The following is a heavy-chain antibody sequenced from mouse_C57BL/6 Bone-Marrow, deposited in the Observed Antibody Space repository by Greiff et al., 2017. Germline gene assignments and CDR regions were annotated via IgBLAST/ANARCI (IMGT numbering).Heavy chain of an antibody. CDR1: GFNIKDDY. V-gene: IGHV14-4*01. J-gene: IGHJ4*01. CDR3: TRCRGDAMDY. Sequence: VQLKESGAELVRPGASVKLSCTASGFNIKDDYMHWVKQRPEQGLEWIGWIDPENGDTEYASKFQGKATITADTSSNTAYLQLSSLTSEDTAVYYCTRCRGDAMDYWGQGTSVTVSS. CDR2: IDPENGDT.